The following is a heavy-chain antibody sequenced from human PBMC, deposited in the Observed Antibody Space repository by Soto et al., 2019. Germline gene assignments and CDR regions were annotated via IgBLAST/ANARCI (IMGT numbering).Heavy chain of an antibody. CDR2: IYYSGST. CDR3: ARHFRDYQPYYFDY. V-gene: IGHV4-61*01. Sequence: QVQLQESRPGLVKPSVTLSLTCTVSSGSVSSGSYYWSWIRQPPGKGLEWIGYIYYSGSTNSNPSLKIRVTIAVHTSKNQFALKLSFVTTTDTAVYYCARHFRDYQPYYFDYWCQGTLVTVSS. J-gene: IGHJ4*02. CDR1: SGSVSSGSYY. D-gene: IGHD3-3*02.